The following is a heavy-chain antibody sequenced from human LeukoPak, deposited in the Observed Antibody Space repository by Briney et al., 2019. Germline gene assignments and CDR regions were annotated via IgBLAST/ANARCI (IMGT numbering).Heavy chain of an antibody. D-gene: IGHD3-10*01. Sequence: GGSLRLSCAASGFTFSSHEMNWVRQAPGKGLEWISHITTSGSKTYYADSVEGRFTISRDNAKSSLYLQMNSLRAEDTAAYYCGRYLNYWGQGTLVTVSS. CDR3: GRYLNY. CDR1: GFTFSSHE. J-gene: IGHJ4*02. CDR2: ITTSGSKT. V-gene: IGHV3-48*03.